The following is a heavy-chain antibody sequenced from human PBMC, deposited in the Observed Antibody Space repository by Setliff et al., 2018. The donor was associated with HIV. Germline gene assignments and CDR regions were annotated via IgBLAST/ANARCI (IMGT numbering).Heavy chain of an antibody. V-gene: IGHV4-39*07. CDR3: ASWGAGGNSGFDY. CDR2: VYYSGTT. J-gene: IGHJ4*02. D-gene: IGHD2-21*01. Sequence: PSETLSLTCTVSGGSINSTNFYWAWIRQPPGKGLEWLGNVYYSGTTYVHPSLKSRVTISIDTSKNQFSLKLRSVTAADTAMYYCASWGAGGNSGFDYWGRGTLVTVSS. CDR1: GGSINSTNFY.